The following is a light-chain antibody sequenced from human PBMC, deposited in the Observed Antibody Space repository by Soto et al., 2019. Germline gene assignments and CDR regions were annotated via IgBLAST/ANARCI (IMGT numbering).Light chain of an antibody. Sequence: DIRITQSPSTLYASVGDIFTITCLASQSITDWLAWYQQKPGKAPKLLIYKASSLESGVPSRFSGSGSGTQFTLTISSLQPDDSATYYCQQYNTYSRTFGQGTKVDIK. CDR2: KAS. V-gene: IGKV1-5*03. J-gene: IGKJ1*01. CDR1: QSITDW. CDR3: QQYNTYSRT.